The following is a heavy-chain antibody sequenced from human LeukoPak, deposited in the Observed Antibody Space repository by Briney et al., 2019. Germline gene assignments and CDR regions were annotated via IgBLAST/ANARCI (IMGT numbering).Heavy chain of an antibody. V-gene: IGHV3-66*01. J-gene: IGHJ3*02. D-gene: IGHD3-22*01. Sequence: GGSLRLSCAASGFTVSSNYMSWVRQAPGKGLEWVSVIYSGGSTYYADSVKGRFTISRDNSKNTLYLQMNSLRAEDTAVYYCARAGSYYYDSSGYLLGTPCDAFDIWGQGTMVTVSS. CDR2: IYSGGST. CDR3: ARAGSYYYDSSGYLLGTPCDAFDI. CDR1: GFTVSSNY.